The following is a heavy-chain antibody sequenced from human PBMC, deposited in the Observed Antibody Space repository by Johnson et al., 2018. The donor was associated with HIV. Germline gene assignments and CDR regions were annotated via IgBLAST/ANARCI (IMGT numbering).Heavy chain of an antibody. Sequence: QVQLVESGGGVVQPGRSLRLSCAASGFTFSSYGMHWVRQAPGKGLEWVSIVFSGDNTYYADSVKGRFTISRDNSKNTLYLQMNSLRAEDTAVYYCARAWVNYYDSPDAFDIWGQGTMVTVSS. D-gene: IGHD3-22*01. J-gene: IGHJ3*02. CDR3: ARAWVNYYDSPDAFDI. CDR1: GFTFSSYG. CDR2: VFSGDNT. V-gene: IGHV3-NL1*01.